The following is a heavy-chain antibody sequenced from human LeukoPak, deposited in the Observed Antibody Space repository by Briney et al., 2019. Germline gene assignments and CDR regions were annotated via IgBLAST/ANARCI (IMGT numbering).Heavy chain of an antibody. J-gene: IGHJ4*02. V-gene: IGHV4-39*07. Sequence: KASETLSLTCTVSGGSISSSSYYWGWIRQPPGKGLEWLGSIYYSGSTYYNPSLKSRVTISVDTSKNQFSLKLSSVTAADTAVYYCARDSNLVGYIDYWGQGTLVTVSS. CDR1: GGSISSSSYY. CDR3: ARDSNLVGYIDY. CDR2: IYYSGST. D-gene: IGHD2-2*01.